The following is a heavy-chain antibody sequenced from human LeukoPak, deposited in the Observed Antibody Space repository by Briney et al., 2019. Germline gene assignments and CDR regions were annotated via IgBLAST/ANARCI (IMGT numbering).Heavy chain of an antibody. V-gene: IGHV4-34*01. CDR3: ARQSAAIDAFDI. Sequence: SETLSLTCAVYGGSFSGYYWSWIRQPPGKGLEWIGSIYYSGSTYYNPSLKSRVTISVDTSKNQFSLKLSSVTAADTAVYYCARQSAAIDAFDIWGQGTMVTVSS. CDR2: IYYSGST. D-gene: IGHD6-13*01. J-gene: IGHJ3*02. CDR1: GGSFSGYY.